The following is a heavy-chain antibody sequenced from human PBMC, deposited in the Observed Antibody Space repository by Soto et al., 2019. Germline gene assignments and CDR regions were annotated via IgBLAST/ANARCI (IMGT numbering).Heavy chain of an antibody. CDR1: GDSVSSADYF. CDR3: AREPYLRKARNDF. J-gene: IGHJ4*02. V-gene: IGHV4-30-4*01. CDR2: IFHSGTT. Sequence: PSETLSLTCSVSGDSVSSADYFWTWIRQSPGKGLEWMGYIFHSGTTYYNPSLRGRLLISIENSKNQFSMRLTSVTAADSAVYFCAREPYLRKARNDFWGRETLVPFYS.